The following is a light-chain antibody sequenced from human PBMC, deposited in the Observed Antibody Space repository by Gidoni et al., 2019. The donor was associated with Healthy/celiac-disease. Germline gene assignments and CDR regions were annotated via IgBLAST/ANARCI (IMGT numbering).Light chain of an antibody. CDR2: GAS. Sequence: IVLTQAPGTLSSSPGESATLSCRASQSVSSSYLAWYQQKPGQAPRLLIYGASSRATGIPDRFSGSGSGTDFTLTISRLEPEDFAVYYCQQYGSSPRTFGQGTKLEIK. CDR3: QQYGSSPRT. J-gene: IGKJ2*01. CDR1: QSVSSSY. V-gene: IGKV3-20*01.